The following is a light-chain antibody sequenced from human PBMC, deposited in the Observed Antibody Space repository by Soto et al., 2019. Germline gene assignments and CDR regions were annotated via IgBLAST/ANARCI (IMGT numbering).Light chain of an antibody. V-gene: IGLV4-69*01. J-gene: IGLJ3*02. CDR2: VNRDGSH. CDR3: QTWGAGIRV. CDR1: SGHSNYA. Sequence: QPVLTQPPSASASLGASVKLTCTLSSGHSNYAIAWHQQQPEKGPRYLMRVNRDGSHTKGDGIPDRFSGSTSGAERYLTISSLQSEDEADYYCQTWGAGIRVFGGGTQVTVL.